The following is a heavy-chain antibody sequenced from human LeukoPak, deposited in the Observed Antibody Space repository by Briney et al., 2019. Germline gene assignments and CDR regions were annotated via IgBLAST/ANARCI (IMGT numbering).Heavy chain of an antibody. CDR3: ARRNCSSTSCPFPFDP. J-gene: IGHJ5*02. V-gene: IGHV5-10-1*01. D-gene: IGHD2-2*01. CDR1: GYIFTSYW. Sequence: GESLQISGKGSGYIFTSYWIRWARRVPGKGEEWMGRIDPSDSYTNYSPSFQGHVTISADKSISTAYLQWSSLKASDTAMYYCARRNCSSTSCPFPFDPWGQGTLVTVSS. CDR2: IDPSDSYT.